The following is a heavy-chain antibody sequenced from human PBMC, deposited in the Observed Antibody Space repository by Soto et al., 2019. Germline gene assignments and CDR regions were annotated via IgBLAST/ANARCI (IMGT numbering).Heavy chain of an antibody. CDR3: VTWLSAHFDY. Sequence: GGSLRLSCAASGFTFGNHAMMWARQAPGKGLEWVSTIDGPTTNTHYSDSVNGRFTISRDNSNNRVDLQMNGLRAEDTAVYYCVTWLSAHFDYWGRGTLVTVSS. CDR1: GFTFGNHA. J-gene: IGHJ4*02. CDR2: IDGPTTNT. D-gene: IGHD6-19*01. V-gene: IGHV3-23*05.